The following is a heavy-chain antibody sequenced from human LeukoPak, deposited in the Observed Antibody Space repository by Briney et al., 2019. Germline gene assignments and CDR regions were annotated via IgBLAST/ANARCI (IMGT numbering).Heavy chain of an antibody. J-gene: IGHJ4*02. Sequence: PGGSLRLSCAAPGFTFSSYWMSWVRQAPGKGLEWVANIKQDGSEKYYVDSVKGRFTISRDNAKNSLYLQMNSLRAEDTAVYYCATMYYDFWSGYSYYLDYWGQGTLVTVSS. CDR2: IKQDGSEK. D-gene: IGHD3-3*01. CDR1: GFTFSSYW. V-gene: IGHV3-7*01. CDR3: ATMYYDFWSGYSYYLDY.